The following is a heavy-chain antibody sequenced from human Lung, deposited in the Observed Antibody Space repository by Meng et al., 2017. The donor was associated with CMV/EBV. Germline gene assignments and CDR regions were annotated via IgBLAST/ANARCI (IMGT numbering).Heavy chain of an antibody. CDR3: ARGSEESGYYYYYGMDV. CDR1: GGTFSSYA. Sequence: SXXVSXXASGGTFSSYAISWVRQAPGQGLEWMGGIIPIFGTANYAQKFQGRVTITTDESTSTAYMELSSLRSEDTAVYYCARGSEESGYYYYYGMDVWGQRTTVTVSS. V-gene: IGHV1-69*05. J-gene: IGHJ6*02. D-gene: IGHD3-3*01. CDR2: IIPIFGTA.